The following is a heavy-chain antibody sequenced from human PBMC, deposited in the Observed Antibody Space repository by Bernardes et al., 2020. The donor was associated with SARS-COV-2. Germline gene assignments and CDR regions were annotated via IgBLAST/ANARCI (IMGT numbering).Heavy chain of an antibody. CDR1: GYSFTNYW. Sequence: GASLKISCKASGYSFTNYWIGWVRQMSGRGLEWMGIIYPGDSDTRYSPSFQGQVTISADKSISTAYLQWSTLKATDTAMYYCTTYDGMTPFDYWGQGTLVTVSS. CDR2: IYPGDSDT. D-gene: IGHD5-12*01. CDR3: TTYDGMTPFDY. J-gene: IGHJ4*02. V-gene: IGHV5-51*01.